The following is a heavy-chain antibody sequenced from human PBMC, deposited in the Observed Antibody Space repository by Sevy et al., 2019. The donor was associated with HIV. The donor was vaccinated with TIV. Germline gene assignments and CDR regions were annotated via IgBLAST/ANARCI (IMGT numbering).Heavy chain of an antibody. V-gene: IGHV3-21*01. CDR1: GFTFSSYS. CDR3: ARDQGKASTRVRYGIDV. CDR2: ISSSSSYI. D-gene: IGHD2-2*01. J-gene: IGHJ6*02. Sequence: GGSLRISCAASGFTFSSYSMNWVRQAPGKGLEWVSSISSSSSYIYYADSVKGRFTISRDNAKNSLYLQMNSLRAEDTAVYYCARDQGKASTRVRYGIDVRGQGTTVTVSS.